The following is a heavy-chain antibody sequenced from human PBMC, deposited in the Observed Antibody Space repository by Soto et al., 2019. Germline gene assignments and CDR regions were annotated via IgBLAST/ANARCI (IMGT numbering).Heavy chain of an antibody. CDR3: ARVEVDHCAPHLFDY. CDR2: IRNKPKSYTT. J-gene: IGHJ4*02. V-gene: IGHV3-72*01. Sequence: EVQLVESGGGLVQPGGSLRLSCEASGFTFSDHYMDWVRQAPGKGLEWVGRIRNKPKSYTTEYAVSVKGRFTISRDDSKNSLYLQMDSLKTEDRAVYYCARVEVDHCAPHLFDYWGQGTLVTVSS. CDR1: GFTFSDHY. D-gene: IGHD2-21*01.